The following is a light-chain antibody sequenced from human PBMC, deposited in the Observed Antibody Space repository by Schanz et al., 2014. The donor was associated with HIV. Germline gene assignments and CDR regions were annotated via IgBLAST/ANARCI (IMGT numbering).Light chain of an antibody. J-gene: IGLJ3*02. CDR1: GSDVGGFNR. V-gene: IGLV2-8*01. CDR2: EVT. Sequence: QSALTQPPSASGSPGQSVTISCTGTGSDVGGFNRVSWYQQPPGTAPKLMIYEVTNRPSGVPDRFSGSKSGNTASLTVSGLQADDEADYYCSSYAATSNVLFGGGTKLTVL. CDR3: SSYAATSNVL.